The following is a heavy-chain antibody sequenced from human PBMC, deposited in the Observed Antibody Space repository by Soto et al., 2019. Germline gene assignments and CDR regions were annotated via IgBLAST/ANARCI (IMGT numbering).Heavy chain of an antibody. CDR1: GFTFSSYW. J-gene: IGHJ6*03. Sequence: GGSLRLSCAASGFTFSSYWMSWVRQAPGKGLEWVVNIKQDGSEKYYVDSVKGRFTISRDNAKNSLYLQMNSLRAEDTAVYYCASQGLTFGGVVGYYYYYMEVWGKGTTVTVSS. D-gene: IGHD3-16*02. CDR2: IKQDGSEK. V-gene: IGHV3-7*01. CDR3: ASQGLTFGGVVGYYYYYMEV.